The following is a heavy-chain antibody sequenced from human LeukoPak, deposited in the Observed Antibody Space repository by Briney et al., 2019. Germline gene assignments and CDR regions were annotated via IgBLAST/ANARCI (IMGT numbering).Heavy chain of an antibody. V-gene: IGHV1-69*05. CDR3: ARGPLHVALSSGSLKWLDP. Sequence: SVKVSCKASGGSFRSSTFAWVRQAPGRGLEWMGGCIPIFGTANYALEFQGRATITTDESTSTVYMELSSLRSEDTAMYYCARGPLHVALSSGSLKWLDPWGQGSLVTVSS. CDR2: CIPIFGTA. D-gene: IGHD3-3*01. J-gene: IGHJ5*02. CDR1: GGSFRSST.